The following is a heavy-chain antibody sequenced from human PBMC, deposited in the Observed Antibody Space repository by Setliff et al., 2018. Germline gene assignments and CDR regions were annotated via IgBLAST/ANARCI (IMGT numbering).Heavy chain of an antibody. CDR1: GATFSSYG. Sequence: SVKVSCKASGATFSSYGISWVRQAPGQGLEWMGGTIPMFGTTEYAQKFQGRLTLTRDTSASTVYMELSSLRSEDTAIYHCARGDYSNPCDYWGQGTLVTVSS. V-gene: IGHV1-69*05. D-gene: IGHD4-4*01. CDR2: TIPMFGTT. J-gene: IGHJ4*02. CDR3: ARGDYSNPCDY.